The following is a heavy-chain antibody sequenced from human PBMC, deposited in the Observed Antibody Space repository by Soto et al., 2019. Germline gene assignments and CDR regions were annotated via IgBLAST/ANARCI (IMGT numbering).Heavy chain of an antibody. CDR2: INHSGST. CDR3: AAHSSLNWFDP. V-gene: IGHV4-34*01. D-gene: IGHD6-6*01. Sequence: SETLSLTCAVYGGSFSGYYWSWIRQPPGKGLEWIGEINHSGSTNYNPSLKSRVTISVDTSKNQFSLKLSSVTAADTAVYYCAAHSSLNWFDPWGQGTLVTVSS. J-gene: IGHJ5*02. CDR1: GGSFSGYY.